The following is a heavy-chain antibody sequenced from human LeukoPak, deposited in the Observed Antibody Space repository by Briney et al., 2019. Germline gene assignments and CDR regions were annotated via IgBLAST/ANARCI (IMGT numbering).Heavy chain of an antibody. J-gene: IGHJ4*02. CDR2: INTDGSST. Sequence: GGSLRLSCAASGFTFSSYWMHWVRQAPGKGLVWVSRINTDGSSTSYADSVRGRFTISRDNSKNTLYQQMNSLRAEDTAVYYCAKRTGVTELHFDHWGQGTLVTVSS. CDR1: GFTFSSYW. V-gene: IGHV3-74*01. CDR3: AKRTGVTELHFDH. D-gene: IGHD1-7*01.